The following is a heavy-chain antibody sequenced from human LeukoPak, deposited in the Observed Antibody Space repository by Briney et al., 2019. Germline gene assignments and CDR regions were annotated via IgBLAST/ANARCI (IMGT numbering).Heavy chain of an antibody. Sequence: GGSLRLSCAVSGFPFSDAWMNWVRQVPGRGLEWVGLIKSKTNGGTTDYTTPVKGRFTISRDDSKNTLCLQMNSLKIEDTAVYYCVRELSGSFDYWGQGTLVTVSS. CDR2: IKSKTNGGTT. CDR1: GFPFSDAW. V-gene: IGHV3-15*07. CDR3: VRELSGSFDY. J-gene: IGHJ4*02. D-gene: IGHD3-10*01.